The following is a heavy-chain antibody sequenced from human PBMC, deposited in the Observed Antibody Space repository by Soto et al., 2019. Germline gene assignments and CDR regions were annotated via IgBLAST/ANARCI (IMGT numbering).Heavy chain of an antibody. CDR3: AREPTSTARGVTQVHP. V-gene: IGHV4-31*03. CDR1: GAPISSGGFY. CDR2: IYNSGTT. Sequence: QVRLQESGPGLVRPSQTLSLTCNVSGAPISSGGFYWSWIRQHPGKGPEWIGYIYNSGTTFYNPSLGMRVTMSPDAAKNHFSLELRSVTVADTAVYYRAREPTSTARGVTQVHPWGQGTRVTVSS. D-gene: IGHD3-10*01. J-gene: IGHJ5*02.